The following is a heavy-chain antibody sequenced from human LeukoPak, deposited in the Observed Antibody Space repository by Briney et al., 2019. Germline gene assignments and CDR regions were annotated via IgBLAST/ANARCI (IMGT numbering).Heavy chain of an antibody. CDR3: ARDNPLYYFDS. V-gene: IGHV3-64*04. Sequence: GGSLRLSCSASGFTFTIYAMHWVRQAPGKGLEYVSAIGSNGDSTYYADSVKGRFTISRDNSKNTLYLQMNSLRDEDTAVYYCARDNPLYYFDSWGQGTLVTVSS. CDR2: IGSNGDST. J-gene: IGHJ4*02. CDR1: GFTFTIYA.